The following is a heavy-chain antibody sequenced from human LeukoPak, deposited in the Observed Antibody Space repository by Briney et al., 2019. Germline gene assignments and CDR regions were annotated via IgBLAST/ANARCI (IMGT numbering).Heavy chain of an antibody. CDR3: ARRRGGDYGMYYYYYMDV. CDR2: IYYSGST. V-gene: IGHV4-39*07. CDR1: GGSIRSSSYY. Sequence: PSETLSLTCTVSGGSIRSSSYYWGWIRQPPGKGLEWIGSIYYSGSTYYNPSLKSRVTISVDTSKNQFSLKLSSVTAADTAVYYCARRRGGDYGMYYYYYMDVWGKGTTVTVSS. J-gene: IGHJ6*03. D-gene: IGHD4-17*01.